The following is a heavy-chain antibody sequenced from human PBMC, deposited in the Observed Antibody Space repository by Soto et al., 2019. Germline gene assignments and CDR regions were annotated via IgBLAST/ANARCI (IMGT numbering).Heavy chain of an antibody. J-gene: IGHJ5*02. Sequence: GGSLRLSCAASGFTFSSYAMSWVRQAPGKGLEWVSAISGSGGSTYYADSVKGRFTISRDNSKNTLYLQMNSLRAEDTAVYYCAKDFPKVREIGYWFDPWGQGTLVTVST. CDR2: ISGSGGST. CDR3: AKDFPKVREIGYWFDP. V-gene: IGHV3-23*01. D-gene: IGHD3-10*01. CDR1: GFTFSSYA.